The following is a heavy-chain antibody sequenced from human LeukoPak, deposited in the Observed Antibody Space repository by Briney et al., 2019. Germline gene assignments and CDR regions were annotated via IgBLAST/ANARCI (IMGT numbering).Heavy chain of an antibody. CDR1: GGSISSSSYY. J-gene: IGHJ4*02. Sequence: RSSETLSLTCTVAGGSISSSSYYWGWIRQPPGKGLEWIGIIYYSGSTYYNPSLKSRVTISVDTSKNQFSLKLSSVTAADTAVYYCARVMMGVAAAGPIFDYWGQGTLVTVSS. CDR3: ARVMMGVAAAGPIFDY. V-gene: IGHV4-39*07. D-gene: IGHD6-13*01. CDR2: IYYSGST.